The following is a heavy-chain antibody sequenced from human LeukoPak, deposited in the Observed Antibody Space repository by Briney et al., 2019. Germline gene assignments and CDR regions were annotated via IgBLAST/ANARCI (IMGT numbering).Heavy chain of an antibody. CDR2: INHSGST. J-gene: IGHJ4*02. CDR3: ARLYSGSYDFDY. Sequence: SETLSLTCAVYGGSFSGYYWSWIRQPPGKGLEWIGEINHSGSTNYNPSLKSRVTISVDTSKNQFSLKLSSVTAADTAVYYCARLYSGSYDFDYWGQGTLVTVSS. D-gene: IGHD1-26*01. V-gene: IGHV4-34*01. CDR1: GGSFSGYY.